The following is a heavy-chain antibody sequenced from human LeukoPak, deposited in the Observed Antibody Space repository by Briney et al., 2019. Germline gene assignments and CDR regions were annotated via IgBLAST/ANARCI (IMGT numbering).Heavy chain of an antibody. CDR3: AKDGSWSCTD. Sequence: GGSLRLSCAASGFTFSSSAMHWVRQGPGKGLEWVAYIAHHGSNKYYADSVKGRFTISRDNSKGTLCRQMNSLRTDDTAVYYCAKDGSWSCTDWGQGTPVTVSS. J-gene: IGHJ4*02. D-gene: IGHD2-8*02. CDR2: IAHHGSNK. CDR1: GFTFSSSA. V-gene: IGHV3-30*02.